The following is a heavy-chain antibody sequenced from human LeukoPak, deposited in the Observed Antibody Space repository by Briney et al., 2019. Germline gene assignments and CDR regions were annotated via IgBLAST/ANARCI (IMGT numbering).Heavy chain of an antibody. CDR3: AGIGPGGFDIGGHKRVC. CDR2: IFYTGST. D-gene: IGHD3-22*01. Sequence: SETLSLTCTVSGGSISSYYWSWIRQPPGKGLEWIANIFYTGSTYYKPSLKSRLTISVDTSKNQFSLNLISVTAADTAVYYCAGIGPGGFDIGGHKRVCWGQGTLVTVSS. CDR1: GGSISSYY. J-gene: IGHJ4*02. V-gene: IGHV4-59*04.